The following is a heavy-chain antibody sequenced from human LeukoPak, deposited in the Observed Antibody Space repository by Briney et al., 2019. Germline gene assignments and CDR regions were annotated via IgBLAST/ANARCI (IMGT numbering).Heavy chain of an antibody. CDR1: GYTFTSYG. CDR2: ISAYNGNT. V-gene: IGHV1-18*01. Sequence: ASVKVSCKASGYTFTSYGISWVRQAPGQGLEWMGWISAYNGNTNYAQKLQGRVTMTTDTSTSTAYMELRSLRSDDTAVYYCARSGSYDPKDRNYYYGMDVWGQGTTVTVSS. D-gene: IGHD1-26*01. CDR3: ARSGSYDPKDRNYYYGMDV. J-gene: IGHJ6*02.